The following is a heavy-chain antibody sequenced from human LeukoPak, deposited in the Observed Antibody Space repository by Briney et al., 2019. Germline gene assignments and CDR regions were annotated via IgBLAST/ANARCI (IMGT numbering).Heavy chain of an antibody. CDR1: GFTFSSHA. Sequence: GSLRLSCAASGFTFSSHAMTWVRQAPGKGLEWVSTISSSGGTTYYADSVKGRFTISRDNSKNTLYLQMNSLRAEDTALYYCAKSPRGSRIDNWGQGTLVTVSS. D-gene: IGHD3-10*01. CDR2: ISSSGGTT. J-gene: IGHJ4*02. CDR3: AKSPRGSRIDN. V-gene: IGHV3-23*01.